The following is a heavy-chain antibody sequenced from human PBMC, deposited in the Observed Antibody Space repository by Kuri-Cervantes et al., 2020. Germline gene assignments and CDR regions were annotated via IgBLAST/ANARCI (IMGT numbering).Heavy chain of an antibody. D-gene: IGHD2-15*01. V-gene: IGHV4-34*01. CDR2: INHSGST. CDR1: GGSISGYY. Sequence: SETLSLTCAVYGGSISGYYWSWIRQPPGKGLEWLGEINHSGSTNYNPSLKSRVTISVDPSKNQFSLKLSSVTAADTAVYYCARHSTGLVDCSGGSCYLGSYNWFDPWGQGTLVTVSS. J-gene: IGHJ5*02. CDR3: ARHSTGLVDCSGGSCYLGSYNWFDP.